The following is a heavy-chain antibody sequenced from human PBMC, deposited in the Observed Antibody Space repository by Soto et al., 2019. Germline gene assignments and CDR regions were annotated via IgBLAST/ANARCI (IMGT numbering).Heavy chain of an antibody. V-gene: IGHV3-23*01. CDR1: GFTFSTYA. Sequence: GGSLRLSCAASGFTFSTYAMSWVRQAPGKGLEWLSGLSGGGGSIYYADSVKGRFTISRDNSENTVYLQMNSLRAEDTAVYYCVKGYTSSWYDLGDYWGQG. CDR2: LSGGGGSI. CDR3: VKGYTSSWYDLGDY. D-gene: IGHD6-13*01. J-gene: IGHJ4*02.